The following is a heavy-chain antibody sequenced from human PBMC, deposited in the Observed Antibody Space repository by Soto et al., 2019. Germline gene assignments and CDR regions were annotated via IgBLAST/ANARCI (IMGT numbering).Heavy chain of an antibody. J-gene: IGHJ4*02. CDR2: IDPSTGTS. CDR3: ARLSRITFIVN. V-gene: IGHV1-46*04. D-gene: IGHD3-16*01. CDR1: GYTFADYS. Sequence: QVRLVQSGAEVKSPGTSVKVSCQTSGYTFADYSIHWVRQAPGQGLEYMGNIDPSTGTSDSAQTVQGRISMTTDASTSTVYMERNNLRSGDTAVYYCARLSRITFIVNWGQGTLVTVSS.